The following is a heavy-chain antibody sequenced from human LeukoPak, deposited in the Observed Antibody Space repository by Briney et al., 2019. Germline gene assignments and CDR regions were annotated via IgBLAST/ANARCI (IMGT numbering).Heavy chain of an antibody. J-gene: IGHJ6*03. CDR2: INHSGST. D-gene: IGHD3-10*01. V-gene: IGHV4-34*01. Sequence: SETLSLTCAVYGGSFSGYYWSWIRQPPGKGLEWIGEINHSGSTNYNPSLKSRVTISVDTSKNQFSLKLSSVTAADTAMYYCARLDGSGSYDDYYYYMDVWGKGTTVTVSS. CDR3: ARLDGSGSYDDYYYYMDV. CDR1: GGSFSGYY.